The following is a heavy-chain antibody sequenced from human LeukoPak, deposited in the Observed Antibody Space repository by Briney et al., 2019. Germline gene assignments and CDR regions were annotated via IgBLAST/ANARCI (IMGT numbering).Heavy chain of an antibody. CDR3: ARDGTMVRGANREAFDI. D-gene: IGHD3-10*01. CDR2: IYYSGST. J-gene: IGHJ3*02. CDR1: GGSISSSSYY. V-gene: IGHV4-39*07. Sequence: SETLSLTCTVSGGSISSSSYYWGWIRQPPGKGLEWIGSIYYSGSTYYNPSLRSRVTISVDTSKNQFSLKLSSVSAADTAVYYCARDGTMVRGANREAFDIWGQGTMVTVSS.